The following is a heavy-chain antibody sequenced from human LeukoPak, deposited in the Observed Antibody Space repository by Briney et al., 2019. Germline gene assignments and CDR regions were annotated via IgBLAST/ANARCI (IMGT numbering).Heavy chain of an antibody. Sequence: GGSLRLSCAASGFTFSTYWMSWVRQAPGKGLEWVANIKQDGSEKYYVDSVKGRFTISRDNAKNSLYLQMDGPTAEDTAVYYCTRDLWLAANVYWGQGTLVTVSS. CDR3: TRDLWLAANVY. CDR1: GFTFSTYW. CDR2: IKQDGSEK. V-gene: IGHV3-7*01. D-gene: IGHD6-19*01. J-gene: IGHJ4*02.